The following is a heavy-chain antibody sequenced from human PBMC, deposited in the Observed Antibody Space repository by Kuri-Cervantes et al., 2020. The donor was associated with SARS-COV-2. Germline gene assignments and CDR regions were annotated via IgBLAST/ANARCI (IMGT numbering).Heavy chain of an antibody. Sequence: GESLKISCQGSGYNFTNYWIAWVRQMPGKGLEWMGIIYPLDSDTKYTPSFQGQVTISADKSISAAYMQWSSLRASDTAMYYCARLAGVRVVTEYFDYWGQGTLVTVSS. CDR2: IYPLDSDT. CDR1: GYNFTNYW. J-gene: IGHJ4*02. CDR3: ARLAGVRVVTEYFDY. V-gene: IGHV5-51*01. D-gene: IGHD2-21*02.